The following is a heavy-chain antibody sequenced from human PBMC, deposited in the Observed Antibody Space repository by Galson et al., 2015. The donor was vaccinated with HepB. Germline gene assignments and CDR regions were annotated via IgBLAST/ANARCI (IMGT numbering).Heavy chain of an antibody. CDR3: ARDFNGDYFGL. D-gene: IGHD4-17*01. V-gene: IGHV1-2*02. CDR1: GYTFTGYY. CDR2: INPNSGGT. Sequence: SVKVSCKASGYTFTGYYMHWVRRAPGQGLEWMGWINPNSGGTNYAQNFQDRVTMTSDTSISTAYMELSRLRSDDTAVYYCARDFNGDYFGLWGQGALVTVSS. J-gene: IGHJ4*02.